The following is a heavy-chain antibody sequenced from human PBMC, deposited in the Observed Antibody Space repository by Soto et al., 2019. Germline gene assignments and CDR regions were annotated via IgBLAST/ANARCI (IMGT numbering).Heavy chain of an antibody. Sequence: EVQLLESGRGLVQPGGSLRLSCAASGFTFSSYAMSWVRQAPGKGLEWVSAITGSGGSTYYADSVKGRFTISRDNSKNTLYLQMNSLRAEDTAVYYCAKGGLYGDYVGYWGQGTLVTASS. V-gene: IGHV3-23*01. CDR2: ITGSGGST. J-gene: IGHJ4*02. CDR1: GFTFSSYA. D-gene: IGHD2-2*02. CDR3: AKGGLYGDYVGY.